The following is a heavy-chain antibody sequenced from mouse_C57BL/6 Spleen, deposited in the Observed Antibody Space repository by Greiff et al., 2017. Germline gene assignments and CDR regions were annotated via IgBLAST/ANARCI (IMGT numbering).Heavy chain of an antibody. CDR1: GYTFTSYW. Sequence: QVQLKQPGAELVMPGASVKLSCKASGYTFTSYWMHWVKQRPGQGLEWIGEIDPSDSYTNYNQKFKGKSTLTVDKSSSTAYMQLSSLTSEDSAVYYCARRGDDYGWGYYAMDYWGQGTSVTVSS. CDR2: IDPSDSYT. V-gene: IGHV1-69*01. D-gene: IGHD2-4*01. CDR3: ARRGDDYGWGYYAMDY. J-gene: IGHJ4*01.